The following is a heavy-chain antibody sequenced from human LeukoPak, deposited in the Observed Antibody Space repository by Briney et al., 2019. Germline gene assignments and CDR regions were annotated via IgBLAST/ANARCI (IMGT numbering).Heavy chain of an antibody. CDR1: GYTFTSYA. Sequence: ASVKVSCKASGYTFTSYAMHWVRQAPGQRLEWMGWINAGNGNTKYSQKFQGRVTITRDTSASTAYMELSSLRSEDTAVYYCARDGRFGNYYDSSGDDYYYGMDVWGQGTTVTVSS. CDR3: ARDGRFGNYYDSSGDDYYYGMDV. CDR2: INAGNGNT. D-gene: IGHD3-22*01. V-gene: IGHV1-3*01. J-gene: IGHJ6*02.